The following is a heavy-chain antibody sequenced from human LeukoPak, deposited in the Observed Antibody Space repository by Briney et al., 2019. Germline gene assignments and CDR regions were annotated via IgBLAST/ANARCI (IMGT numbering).Heavy chain of an antibody. CDR1: GFTFDDYA. D-gene: IGHD6-13*01. V-gene: IGHV3-9*01. CDR3: AKDKRIAAAGTGFDY. CDR2: ISWNSGSI. Sequence: GGSLRLSCAASGFTFDDYAMHWVRQAPGKGLEWVSGISWNSGSIGYADSVKGRFTISRDNAKNSLYLQMNSLRAEDTALYYCAKDKRIAAAGTGFDYWGQGTLVTVSS. J-gene: IGHJ4*02.